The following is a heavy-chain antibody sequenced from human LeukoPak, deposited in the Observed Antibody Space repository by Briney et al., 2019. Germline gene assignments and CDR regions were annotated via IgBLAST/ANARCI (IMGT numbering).Heavy chain of an antibody. Sequence: PSETLSLTCTVSGGSISSYYWSWIRQPPGKGLEWIGYIYYSGSTNYNPSLESRVTISVDTSQNQFSLKLSSVTAADTAVYYCASHGIAAAGFAEYFQHWGQGTLVTVSS. D-gene: IGHD6-13*01. CDR3: ASHGIAAAGFAEYFQH. J-gene: IGHJ1*01. CDR1: GGSISSYY. V-gene: IGHV4-59*01. CDR2: IYYSGST.